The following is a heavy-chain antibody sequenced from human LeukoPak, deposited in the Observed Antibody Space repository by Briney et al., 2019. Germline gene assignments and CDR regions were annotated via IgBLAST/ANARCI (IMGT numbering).Heavy chain of an antibody. CDR2: IYPGDSDT. Sequence: GESLKISCKGSGYSFTTYWLGWVRQMPGKGLEWMEIIYPGDSDTSYSPSFQGQVTISADKSITTASLQWSSLKASDTAMYYCSRPGGYWGLSWGQGTLVTVSS. J-gene: IGHJ5*02. CDR1: GYSFTTYW. D-gene: IGHD5-12*01. V-gene: IGHV5-51*01. CDR3: SRPGGYWGLS.